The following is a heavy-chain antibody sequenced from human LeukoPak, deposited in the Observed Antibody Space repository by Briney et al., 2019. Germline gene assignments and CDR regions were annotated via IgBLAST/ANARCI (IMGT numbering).Heavy chain of an antibody. CDR2: IDSSGGYM. V-gene: IGHV3-21*06. Sequence: GGSLKLSCEASGVTFNTYSMNWARQAPGKGLEWVSSIDSSGGYMFYADSVRGRFIISRDNAKDSPYLQMNSLRVEDTAVYYCLRGDRRDYWGQGTLVTVSS. CDR1: GVTFNTYS. CDR3: LRGDRRDY. J-gene: IGHJ4*02.